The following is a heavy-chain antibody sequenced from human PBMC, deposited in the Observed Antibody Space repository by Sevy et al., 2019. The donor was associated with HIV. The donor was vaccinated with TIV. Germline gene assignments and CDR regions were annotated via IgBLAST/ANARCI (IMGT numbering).Heavy chain of an antibody. Sequence: SETLSLTCTVSGGSISSYYWSWIRQPPGKGLEWIGYIYYSGSTNYNPSLKSRVTISVDTSKNQFSLKLSSVTAADTAVYYCARHGPEYSSSWTPWFGHYYMDVWGKGTTVTVSS. CDR1: GGSISSYY. J-gene: IGHJ6*03. CDR2: IYYSGST. V-gene: IGHV4-59*08. CDR3: ARHGPEYSSSWTPWFGHYYMDV. D-gene: IGHD6-13*01.